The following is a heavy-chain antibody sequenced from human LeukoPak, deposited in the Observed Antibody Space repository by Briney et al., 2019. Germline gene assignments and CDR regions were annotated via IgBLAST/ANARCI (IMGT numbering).Heavy chain of an antibody. CDR1: GGSISSSSYY. Sequence: SETLSLTCTVSGGSISSSSYYWGWIRQPPGKGLEWIGSIYYSGSTYYNPSLKSRATISVDTSKNQFSLRLSSVTAADTAVYYCARTVIPPIAAAGNWGQGTLVTVSS. J-gene: IGHJ4*02. D-gene: IGHD6-13*01. CDR2: IYYSGST. V-gene: IGHV4-39*01. CDR3: ARTVIPPIAAAGN.